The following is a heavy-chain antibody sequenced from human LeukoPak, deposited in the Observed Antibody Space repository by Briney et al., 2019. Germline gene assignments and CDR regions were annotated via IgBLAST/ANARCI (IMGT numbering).Heavy chain of an antibody. D-gene: IGHD5-18*01. J-gene: IGHJ4*02. CDR3: ARASHVDTARVGY. CDR2: ISSSGSTI. Sequence: PGGSLRLSCAASGFTFSDYYMSWIRQAPGKGLEWVSYISSSGSTIYYADSVKGRFTISRDNAKNSLYLQVNSLRAEDTAVYYCARASHVDTARVGYWGQGTLVTVSS. V-gene: IGHV3-11*04. CDR1: GFTFSDYY.